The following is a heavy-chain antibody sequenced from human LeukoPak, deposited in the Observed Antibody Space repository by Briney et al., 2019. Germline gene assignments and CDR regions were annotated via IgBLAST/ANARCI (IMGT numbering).Heavy chain of an antibody. CDR2: IYYSGST. V-gene: IGHV4-39*07. CDR1: GGSISSYY. Sequence: SETLSLTCTVSGGSISSYYWSWIRQPPGKGLEWIGSIYYSGSTYYNPSLKSRVTISVDTSKNQFSLKLSSVTAADTAVYYCARWLQMRDYFDYWGQGTLVTVSS. J-gene: IGHJ4*02. CDR3: ARWLQMRDYFDY. D-gene: IGHD5-24*01.